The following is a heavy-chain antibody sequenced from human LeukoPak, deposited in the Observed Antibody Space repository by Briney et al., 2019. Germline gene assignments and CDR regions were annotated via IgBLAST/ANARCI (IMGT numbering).Heavy chain of an antibody. Sequence: SETLSLTCTVSGDSISRSGYYWGWIRQPPGKGLEWIGSIYYSGSTYYNPSLKSRVTISVDTSKNQFSLKLSSVTAADTAVYYCARRSKIRNIVVVTAGWFDPWGQGTLVTVSS. CDR2: IYYSGST. CDR3: ARRSKIRNIVVVTAGWFDP. CDR1: GDSISRSGYY. J-gene: IGHJ5*02. D-gene: IGHD2-21*02. V-gene: IGHV4-39*01.